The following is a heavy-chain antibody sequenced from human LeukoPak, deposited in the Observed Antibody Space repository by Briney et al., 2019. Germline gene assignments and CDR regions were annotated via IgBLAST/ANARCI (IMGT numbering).Heavy chain of an antibody. D-gene: IGHD4-23*01. CDR2: IIPIFGTA. CDR1: GGTFSSYA. J-gene: IGHJ4*02. CDR3: ARERAHGGPFDY. Sequence: SVKVPCKASGGTFSSYAISWVRQAPGQGLEWMGGIIPIFGTANYAQKFQGRVTITADESTSTAYMELSSLRSEDTAVYYCARERAHGGPFDYWGQGTLVTVSS. V-gene: IGHV1-69*13.